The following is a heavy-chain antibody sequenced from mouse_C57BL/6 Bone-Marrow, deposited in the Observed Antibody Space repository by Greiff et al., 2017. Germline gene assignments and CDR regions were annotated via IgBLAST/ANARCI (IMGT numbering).Heavy chain of an antibody. J-gene: IGHJ4*01. CDR2: IYPGDGDT. V-gene: IGHV1-82*01. CDR1: GYAFSSSW. CDR3: ARGPYGYDLYYAMDY. Sequence: QVQLKESGPELVKPGASVKISCKASGYAFSSSWMNWVKQRPGKGLEWIGRIYPGDGDTNYNGKFKGKATLTADKSSSTAYMQLSSLTSEDSAVYFCARGPYGYDLYYAMDYWGQGTSVTVSS. D-gene: IGHD2-2*01.